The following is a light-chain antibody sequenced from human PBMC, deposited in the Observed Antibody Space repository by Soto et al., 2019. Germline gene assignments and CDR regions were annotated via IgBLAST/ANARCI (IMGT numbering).Light chain of an antibody. CDR1: QDIRKF. CDR3: QQYDNLPYT. CDR2: DAS. V-gene: IGKV1-33*01. J-gene: IGKJ2*01. Sequence: DIEMTQSPSSLSASVGDRVTITCQASQDIRKFLNWFQQRPGAAPKLLIYDASNLETGVPSRFSAGGSETHFTITITSLQPEDTGTYFCQQYDNLPYTFAQGTKVEI.